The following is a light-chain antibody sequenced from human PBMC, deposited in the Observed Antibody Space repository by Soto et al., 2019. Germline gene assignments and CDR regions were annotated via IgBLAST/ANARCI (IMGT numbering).Light chain of an antibody. Sequence: EIVMTQSPATLSVSPGERATLSCRASQSVSSNLAWYQQKPGQAPRLLIYGASTRATGIPARFSGSGSGTEFTLTISSLQSEDFAVYNWPGTFGQGTKVEIK. J-gene: IGKJ1*01. V-gene: IGKV3-15*01. CDR3: PGT. CDR2: GAS. CDR1: QSVSSN.